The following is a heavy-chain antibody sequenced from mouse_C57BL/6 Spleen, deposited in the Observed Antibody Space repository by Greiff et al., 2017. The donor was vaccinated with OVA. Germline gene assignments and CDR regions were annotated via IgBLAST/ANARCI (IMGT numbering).Heavy chain of an antibody. CDR2: IHPSDSDT. CDR1: GYTFTSYW. V-gene: IGHV1-74*01. J-gene: IGHJ3*01. D-gene: IGHD1-1*01. CDR3: AAYYYGSRGAY. Sequence: QVQLQQSGAELVKPGASVKVSCKASGYTFTSYWMHWVKQRPGQGLEWIGRIHPSDSDTNYNQKFKGKATLTVDKSSSTAYMQLSSLTSEDSAVYYCAAYYYGSRGAYWGQGTLVTVSA.